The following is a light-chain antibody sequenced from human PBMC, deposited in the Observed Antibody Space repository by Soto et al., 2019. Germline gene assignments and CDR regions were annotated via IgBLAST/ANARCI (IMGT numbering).Light chain of an antibody. CDR2: DVS. V-gene: IGLV2-23*02. CDR3: SSDGGGTTYYG. CDR1: SNDVGKYNH. Sequence: QSVMTQPASVSGTPGQSLTISCTGTSNDVGKYNHVSWYQHHAGKAPKLILYDVSQWPSGASRRFSGSKSGNTASLTIYRLQPEDEAVYYCSSDGGGTTYYGCGTGTKVTV. J-gene: IGLJ1*01.